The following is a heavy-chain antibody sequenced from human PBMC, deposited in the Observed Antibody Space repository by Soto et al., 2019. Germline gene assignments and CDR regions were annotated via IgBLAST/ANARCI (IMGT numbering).Heavy chain of an antibody. CDR1: GFTFNNYA. D-gene: IGHD3-22*01. CDR2: ISGSGDNT. J-gene: IGHJ4*02. Sequence: GGSLRLSCAASGFTFNNYAMGWVRQAPARGLEWVSVISGSGDNTYYSGSVKGRFTISRDNSRNTMFLQMSSLTAEDTAVYYCAKALNYYDSSGPWGPYYFDYWGQGTLVTVSS. V-gene: IGHV3-23*01. CDR3: AKALNYYDSSGPWGPYYFDY.